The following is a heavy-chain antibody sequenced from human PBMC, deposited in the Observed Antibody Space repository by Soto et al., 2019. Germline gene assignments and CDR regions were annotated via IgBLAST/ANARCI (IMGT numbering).Heavy chain of an antibody. D-gene: IGHD1-1*01. CDR2: IYHSGST. V-gene: IGHV4-30-2*01. CDR1: GGSISSGGYS. CDR3: ARDQLEGNWFDP. Sequence: QLQLQESGSGLVRPSQTLSLTCAVSGGSISSGGYSWNWIRQPPGKGLEWIGYIYHSGSTLYNPSPKSRVPISVDKSKIQFSLKLSSVTAADTAVYYCARDQLEGNWFDPWGQGTLVTVSS. J-gene: IGHJ5*02.